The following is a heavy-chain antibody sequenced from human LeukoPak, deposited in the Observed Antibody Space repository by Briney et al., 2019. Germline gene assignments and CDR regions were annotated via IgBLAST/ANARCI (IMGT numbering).Heavy chain of an antibody. CDR2: INTNSGNT. Sequence: GASVKVSCKASGYTFTTYDINWVRRASGQGLEWLGYINTNSGNTGYARKFQGRVTITRSTSISTVHMELSSLRSEDTAVYYCARAKRAAAIRYYYYYMDVWGKGTTVTVSS. CDR1: GYTFTTYD. J-gene: IGHJ6*03. D-gene: IGHD2-2*01. V-gene: IGHV1-8*03. CDR3: ARAKRAAAIRYYYYYMDV.